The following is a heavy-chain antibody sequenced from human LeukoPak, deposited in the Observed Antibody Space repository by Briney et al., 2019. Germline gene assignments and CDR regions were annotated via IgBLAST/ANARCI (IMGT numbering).Heavy chain of an antibody. J-gene: IGHJ4*02. CDR1: GFTFSSYS. Sequence: AGSLRLSCAASGFTFSSYSMNWVRQAPGKGLEWVSYISSSSSTIYYADSVKGRFTISRDNAKNSLYLQMNSLRAEDTAVYYCAMSYCGGDCYSDWGQGTPVTVSS. V-gene: IGHV3-48*01. D-gene: IGHD2-21*02. CDR2: ISSSSSTI. CDR3: AMSYCGGDCYSD.